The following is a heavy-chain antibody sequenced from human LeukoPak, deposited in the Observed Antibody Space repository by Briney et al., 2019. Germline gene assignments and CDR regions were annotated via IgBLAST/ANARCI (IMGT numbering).Heavy chain of an antibody. D-gene: IGHD2-21*01. CDR1: GFTFSSYW. V-gene: IGHV3-7*01. Sequence: GGSLRLSCAASGFTFSSYWMSWVRQAPGKGLEWVANIKQDGSEKYYVDSVKGRFTISRDNAKNSLYLQMNSLSAEDTAVYYCAREHLGIVVDYWGQGTLVTVSS. J-gene: IGHJ4*02. CDR3: AREHLGIVVDY. CDR2: IKQDGSEK.